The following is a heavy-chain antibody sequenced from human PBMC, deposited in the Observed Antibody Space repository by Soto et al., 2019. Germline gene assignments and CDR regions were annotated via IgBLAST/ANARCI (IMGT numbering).Heavy chain of an antibody. CDR2: IYYSGST. J-gene: IGHJ5*02. Sequence: PSESRSLTCTVAGGSISSGDYDWSWIRQPPGKGLEWIGYIYYSGSTYYNPSLKSRVTISVDTSKNQFSLKLSSVTAADTAVYCCARVHYDTRNNWFDPWGQGTMVTVSS. CDR1: GGSISSGDYD. CDR3: ARVHYDTRNNWFDP. V-gene: IGHV4-30-4*01. D-gene: IGHD3-9*01.